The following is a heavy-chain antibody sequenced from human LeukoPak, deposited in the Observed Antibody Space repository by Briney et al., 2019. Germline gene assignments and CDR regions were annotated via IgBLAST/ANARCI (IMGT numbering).Heavy chain of an antibody. Sequence: PSETLSLTCTVSGGSISSYYWSWIRQPAGKGLEWIGRIYTSGSTNYNPSLKSRVTMSVDTPKNQFSLKLSSVTAADTAVYYCARSVWDILTDYYVYAFDIWGQGTMVTVSP. V-gene: IGHV4-4*07. CDR2: IYTSGST. D-gene: IGHD3-9*01. CDR1: GGSISSYY. J-gene: IGHJ3*02. CDR3: ARSVWDILTDYYVYAFDI.